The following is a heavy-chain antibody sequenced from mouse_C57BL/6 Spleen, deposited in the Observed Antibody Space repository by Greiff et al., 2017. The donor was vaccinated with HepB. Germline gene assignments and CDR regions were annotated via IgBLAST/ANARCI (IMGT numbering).Heavy chain of an antibody. CDR3: ARIYGSSPSDAMDY. J-gene: IGHJ4*01. D-gene: IGHD1-1*01. CDR2: ISNLAYSI. CDR1: GFTFSDYG. V-gene: IGHV5-15*01. Sequence: EVMLVESGGGLVQPGGSLKLSCAASGFTFSDYGMAWVRQAPRKGPEWVAFISNLAYSIYYADTVTGRFTISRENAKNTLYLEMSSLRSEDTAMYYCARIYGSSPSDAMDYWGQGTSVTVSS.